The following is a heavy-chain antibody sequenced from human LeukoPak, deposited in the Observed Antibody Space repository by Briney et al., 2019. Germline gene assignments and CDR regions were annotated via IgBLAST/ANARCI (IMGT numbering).Heavy chain of an antibody. CDR1: GYSFANNW. J-gene: IGHJ4*02. D-gene: IGHD1-26*01. Sequence: GESLKLSCKGSGYSFANNWIAWARQMPGKGLEWMGIIYPGDSNTRYIPSFQGQVTISADRSISTAYLQWSSLKASDTAIYYCARQIGRSLFYWGQGTLVTVSS. CDR3: ARQIGRSLFY. V-gene: IGHV5-51*01. CDR2: IYPGDSNT.